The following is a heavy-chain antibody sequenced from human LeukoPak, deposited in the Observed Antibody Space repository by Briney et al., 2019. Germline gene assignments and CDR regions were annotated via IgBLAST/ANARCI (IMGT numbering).Heavy chain of an antibody. CDR2: IIPILGIA. V-gene: IGHV1-69*04. CDR1: GGTFSSYA. J-gene: IGHJ4*02. Sequence: ASVKVSCKASGGTFSSYAISWVRQAPGQGLEWMGRIIPILGIANYAQKFQGRVTITADKSTSTAYMELSSLRSENTAVYYRARDSENMYGSGSYSDLYYFDYWGQGTLVTVSS. CDR3: ARDSENMYGSGSYSDLYYFDY. D-gene: IGHD3-10*01.